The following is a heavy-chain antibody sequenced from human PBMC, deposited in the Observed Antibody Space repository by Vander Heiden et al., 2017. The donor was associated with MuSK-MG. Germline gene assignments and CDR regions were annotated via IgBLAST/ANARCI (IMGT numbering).Heavy chain of an antibody. CDR1: GYTFTAYY. CDR2: INPNSGGT. CDR3: ARGDSYGNGVDY. J-gene: IGHJ4*02. V-gene: IGHV1-2*02. D-gene: IGHD5-18*01. Sequence: QVQLVQSGAAVTKPGASVKVSCKSSGYTFTAYYMHWVRQAPGQGLEWMGWINPNSGGTNYAQKFQGRVTMTRDTSISTAYMELTSLTSDDTAVYYCARGDSYGNGVDYWGQGTLVTVSS.